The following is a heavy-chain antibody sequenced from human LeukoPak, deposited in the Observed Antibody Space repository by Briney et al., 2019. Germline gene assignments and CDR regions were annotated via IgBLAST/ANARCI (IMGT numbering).Heavy chain of an antibody. CDR3: ARYCGGDCYGMDV. V-gene: IGHV3-7*01. CDR1: GFTFSSYW. J-gene: IGHJ6*02. D-gene: IGHD2-21*02. Sequence: GGSLRLSCTASGFTFSSYWMSWVRQAPGKGLEWVANIKQDGSEKDYVDSVKGRFTISRDNPKNSLYLQVNSLRAEDTAVYYCARYCGGDCYGMDVWGQGTTVTVSS. CDR2: IKQDGSEK.